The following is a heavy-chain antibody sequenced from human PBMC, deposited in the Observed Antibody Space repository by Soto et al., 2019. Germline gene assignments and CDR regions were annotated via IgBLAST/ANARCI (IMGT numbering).Heavy chain of an antibody. Sequence: SLRLSCAASGFTFDDYAMHWVRQAPGKGLDWVSGISWNSGSIGYADSVKGRFTISRDNAKNSLYLQMNSLRAEDTALYYCAKGVYYDSSGPTGYWGLGTLVTV. D-gene: IGHD3-22*01. V-gene: IGHV3-9*01. CDR2: ISWNSGSI. CDR1: GFTFDDYA. CDR3: AKGVYYDSSGPTGY. J-gene: IGHJ4*02.